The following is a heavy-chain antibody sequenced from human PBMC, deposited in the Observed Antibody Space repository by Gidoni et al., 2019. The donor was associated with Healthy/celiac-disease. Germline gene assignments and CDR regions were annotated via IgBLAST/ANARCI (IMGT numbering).Heavy chain of an antibody. CDR2: IYYSGST. CDR1: GGSISSGDYY. CDR3: ASYELYDILTGIFDY. Sequence: QVQLQESGPGLVKPSQTLSLTCTVSGGSISSGDYYWSWIRQPPGKGLEWIGYIYYSGSTYYNPSLKSRVTISVDTSKNQFSLKLSSVTAADTPVYYCASYELYDILTGIFDYWGQGTLVTVSS. V-gene: IGHV4-30-4*01. D-gene: IGHD3-9*01. J-gene: IGHJ4*02.